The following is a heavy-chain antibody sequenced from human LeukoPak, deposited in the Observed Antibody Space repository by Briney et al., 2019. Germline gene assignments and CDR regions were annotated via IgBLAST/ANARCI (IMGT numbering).Heavy chain of an antibody. J-gene: IGHJ6*03. CDR1: GYTFTGYY. Sequence: GASVKVSCKASGYTFTGYYMHWVRQAPGKGLEWMGWINPNSGGTNYAQKFQGRVTMTRDTSISTAYMELSRLRSDDTAVYYCARGLYSGYDYFYMDVWGKGTTVTVSS. D-gene: IGHD5-12*01. CDR2: INPNSGGT. V-gene: IGHV1-2*02. CDR3: ARGLYSGYDYFYMDV.